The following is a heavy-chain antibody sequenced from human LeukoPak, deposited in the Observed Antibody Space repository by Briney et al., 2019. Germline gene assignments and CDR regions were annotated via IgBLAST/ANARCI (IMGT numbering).Heavy chain of an antibody. Sequence: SETLSLTCTVSGGSISSYYWSWIRQPAGKGLEWIGRIYTSGSTNYNPSLKSRVTMSVDTSKNQFSLKLSSVTAADTAVYYCARVDQQDYYDSSGYYTLHYFDYWGQGTLVTVSS. CDR2: IYTSGST. J-gene: IGHJ4*02. CDR1: GGSISSYY. V-gene: IGHV4-4*07. D-gene: IGHD3-22*01. CDR3: ARVDQQDYYDSSGYYTLHYFDY.